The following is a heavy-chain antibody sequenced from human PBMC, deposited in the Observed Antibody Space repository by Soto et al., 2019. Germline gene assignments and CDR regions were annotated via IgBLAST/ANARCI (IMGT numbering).Heavy chain of an antibody. D-gene: IGHD6-19*01. CDR1: GFSFSSFG. V-gene: IGHV3-33*06. J-gene: IGHJ6*03. Sequence: QVQLVESGGGVVQPGRSLRLSCAVSGFSFSSFGMHWVRQAPGKGLEWVAVVWYDGSNKYYADSVKGRFTISRDNFKNTLYLQRNSLRAEDTDVYYCGKDQGDDHQWPPPISYYMDVWGKGTTVTVSS. CDR2: VWYDGSNK. CDR3: GKDQGDDHQWPPPISYYMDV.